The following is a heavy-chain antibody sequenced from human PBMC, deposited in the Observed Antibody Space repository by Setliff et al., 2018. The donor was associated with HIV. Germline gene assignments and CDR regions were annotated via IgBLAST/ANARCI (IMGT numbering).Heavy chain of an antibody. Sequence: PSETLSLTCAVSGGSIGGTHYWHWVRQPPGRGLEWIGDIHHSGDTNYNPSLKSRVTLSIDNFNNQFSLKTEDTAMYYCARVGSYWSTFDYWGQGALVTVSS. CDR1: GGSIGGTHY. CDR3: YWSTFDY. CDR2: IHHSGDT. D-gene: IGHD1-26*01. V-gene: IGHV4-4*02. J-gene: IGHJ4*02.